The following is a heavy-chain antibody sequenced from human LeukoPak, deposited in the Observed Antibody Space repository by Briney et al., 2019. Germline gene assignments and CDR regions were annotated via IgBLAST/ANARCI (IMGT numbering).Heavy chain of an antibody. CDR2: ISYIGTT. CDR3: ARDLVTVTKGFDI. Sequence: PSETLSLTCAVSDDSFSSHYWTWIRQPPGKGLEWTGYISYIGTTNYNPSLKSRVTLSIDTSKKQFSPKLRSVTAADTAVYYCARDLVTVTKGFDIWGQGTRVSVSS. V-gene: IGHV4-59*11. CDR1: DDSFSSHY. D-gene: IGHD4-17*01. J-gene: IGHJ3*02.